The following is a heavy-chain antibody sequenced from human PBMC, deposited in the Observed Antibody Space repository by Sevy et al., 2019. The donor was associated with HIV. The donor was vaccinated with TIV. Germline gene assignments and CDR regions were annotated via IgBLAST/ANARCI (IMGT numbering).Heavy chain of an antibody. V-gene: IGHV3-33*01. Sequence: GGSLRLSCAASGFTFSSYAMHWVRQAPGKGLEWVGFIWHDGSQKYYADSVRGRFTFSRDNSKSTRFLQVGSLRAEDTAVYYCARGRVGATTSYYFDYWGQGTLVTVSS. CDR1: GFTFSSYA. CDR2: IWHDGSQK. CDR3: ARGRVGATTSYYFDY. D-gene: IGHD1-26*01. J-gene: IGHJ4*02.